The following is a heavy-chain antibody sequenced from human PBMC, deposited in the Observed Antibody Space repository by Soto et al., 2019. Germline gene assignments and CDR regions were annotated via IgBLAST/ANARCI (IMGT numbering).Heavy chain of an antibody. CDR1: GGSISTYY. V-gene: IGHV4-59*01. CDR2: IYFSGST. Sequence: SETLSLTCTVTGGSISTYYWSWIRQPPGKGLEWIGYIYFSGSTNYNPSLKSRGTISEDTSKNHLSLKLSSVTAADTAVYYCARVGPTAINRDAFDIWGQGTMVMVSS. CDR3: ARVGPTAINRDAFDI. D-gene: IGHD2-21*02. J-gene: IGHJ3*02.